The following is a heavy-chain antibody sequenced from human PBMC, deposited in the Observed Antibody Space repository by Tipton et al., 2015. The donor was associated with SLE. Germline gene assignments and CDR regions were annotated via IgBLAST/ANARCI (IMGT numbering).Heavy chain of an antibody. CDR2: VNPDGSST. CDR3: VDVDRC. Sequence: SLRLSCAASGFTFGNSWMHWVRQTPGKGLVWVSGVNPDGSSTYYADSVKGRFTISRDNAKNTLHLQMNSLRDEDTALYHCVDVDRCWGQGTLVTVSS. CDR1: GFTFGNSW. J-gene: IGHJ1*01. V-gene: IGHV3-74*01. D-gene: IGHD3-22*01.